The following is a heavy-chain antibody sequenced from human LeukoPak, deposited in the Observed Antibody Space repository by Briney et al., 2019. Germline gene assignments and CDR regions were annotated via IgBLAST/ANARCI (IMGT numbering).Heavy chain of an antibody. Sequence: SETLSLTCTVSGYSISSDYYWGWIRQPPGKGLEWIGSIYHSGSTYYNPSLKSRVTISVDTSKNQFSLKLSSVSAADTAVYYCARETLAQTYNWFDPWGQGTLVTVSS. CDR1: GYSISSDYY. CDR3: ARETLAQTYNWFDP. CDR2: IYHSGST. J-gene: IGHJ5*02. V-gene: IGHV4-38-2*02.